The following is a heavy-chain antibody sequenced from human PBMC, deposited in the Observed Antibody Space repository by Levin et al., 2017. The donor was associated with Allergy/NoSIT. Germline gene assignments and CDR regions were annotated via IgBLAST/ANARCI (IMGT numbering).Heavy chain of an antibody. J-gene: IGHJ4*02. CDR3: ARHRDAYNSFDY. D-gene: IGHD5-24*01. CDR1: GGSISSYY. V-gene: IGHV4-59*08. CDR2: IKYSGST. Sequence: SETLSLTCTVSGGSISSYYWSWIRQPPGKGLEWIGYIKYSGSTNYSPSLKSRVTISLDTSQNQFSLRLSSVTAADTALYYCARHRDAYNSFDYWGQGTLVTVSS.